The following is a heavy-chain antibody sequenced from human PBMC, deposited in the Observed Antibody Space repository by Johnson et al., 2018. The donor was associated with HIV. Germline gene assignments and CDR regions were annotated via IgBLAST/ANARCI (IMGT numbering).Heavy chain of an antibody. Sequence: VQLVESGGGVVQPGRSLGLSCAASGFSFSSYAMHWVRQAPGKGLEWVASLSYDGSTKDYADSVKGRFTISRDISKNLLYLQMNSLRAEDTAVYYCAREWELLGSAFDIWGQGTMVTVSS. V-gene: IGHV3-30*04. J-gene: IGHJ3*02. CDR3: AREWELLGSAFDI. CDR2: LSYDGSTK. CDR1: GFSFSSYA. D-gene: IGHD1-26*01.